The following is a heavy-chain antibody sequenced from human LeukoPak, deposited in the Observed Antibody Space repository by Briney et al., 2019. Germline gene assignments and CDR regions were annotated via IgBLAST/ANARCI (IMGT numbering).Heavy chain of an antibody. CDR2: ISYDGRNN. Sequence: GGSLRLSCAASGFNFSSYGMHWVRQAPGKGLEWVAVISYDGRNNYYGDSVKGRFTISRDNSKNTLYLQMNSLRGEDTAVYYCAKDPRQGIYSGYLMEFAYWGQGPLVTVSS. D-gene: IGHD5-12*01. V-gene: IGHV3-30*18. CDR3: AKDPRQGIYSGYLMEFAY. J-gene: IGHJ4*02. CDR1: GFNFSSYG.